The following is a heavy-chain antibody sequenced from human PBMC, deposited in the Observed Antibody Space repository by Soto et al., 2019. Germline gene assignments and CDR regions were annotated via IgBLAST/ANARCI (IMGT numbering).Heavy chain of an antibody. J-gene: IGHJ6*02. CDR3: ARDVRAAAPPKYFAGLDV. Sequence: QVRLVESGGGVVRPGGSLRLSCAASGFTFSSYPFHWVRQAPGKGLESVAVISYDGTRADYTDSVEGRFTISRDNSKNTLSLQMNSLTPEDTAIYYCARDVRAAAPPKYFAGLDVWGQGAAVTVS. V-gene: IGHV3-30*10. CDR1: GFTFSSYP. D-gene: IGHD6-6*01. CDR2: ISYDGTRA.